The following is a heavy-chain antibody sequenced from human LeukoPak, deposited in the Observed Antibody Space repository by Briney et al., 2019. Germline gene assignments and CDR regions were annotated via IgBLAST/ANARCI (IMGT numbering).Heavy chain of an antibody. CDR1: GGSFSGYY. CDR3: ARGGPYYYDSSGYYDRSGMDV. J-gene: IGHJ6*02. D-gene: IGHD3-22*01. V-gene: IGHV4-34*01. Sequence: SETLSLTCAVYGGSFSGYYWSWIRQPPGKGLEWIGEINHSGSTNYNPSLKSRVTISVDTSKNQFSLKLSSVTAADTAVYYCARGGPYYYDSSGYYDRSGMDVWGQGTTVTVSS. CDR2: INHSGST.